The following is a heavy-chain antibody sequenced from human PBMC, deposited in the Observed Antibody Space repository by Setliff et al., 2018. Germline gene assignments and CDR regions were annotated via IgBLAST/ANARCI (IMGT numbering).Heavy chain of an antibody. CDR2: IRYDGSYE. CDR3: AKASLAYSFGYYFDS. J-gene: IGHJ4*01. CDR1: GLTFSSDA. D-gene: IGHD5-18*01. Sequence: GGSLRLSCAASGLTFSSDAMTWVRQAPGKGLEWVGFIRYDGSYEYYADSVQGRFTISRDNSKNTLFLHMNNLRPEDTALHYCAKASLAYSFGYYFDSWGQGALVTVSS. V-gene: IGHV3-30*02.